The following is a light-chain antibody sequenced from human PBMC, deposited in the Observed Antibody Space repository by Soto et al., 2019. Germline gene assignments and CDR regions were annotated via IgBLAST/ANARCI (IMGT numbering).Light chain of an antibody. CDR3: QQYDHLPLIT. CDR2: DAS. Sequence: DIQMTQSPSSLSTSVGDRVTITCQARQDVINFLNWYQQKPGKAPKLLIYDASNLETTVPSRFSGSGSGTDFTFTISSLQPEDIATYYCQQYDHLPLITFGQGTRLEIK. V-gene: IGKV1-33*01. J-gene: IGKJ5*01. CDR1: QDVINF.